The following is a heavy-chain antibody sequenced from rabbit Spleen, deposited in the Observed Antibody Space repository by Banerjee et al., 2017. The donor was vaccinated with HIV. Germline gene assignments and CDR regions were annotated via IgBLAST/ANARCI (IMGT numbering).Heavy chain of an antibody. CDR3: ARDTGSSFSSYGMDL. CDR1: GVSFISNYY. J-gene: IGHJ6*01. V-gene: IGHV1S40*01. D-gene: IGHD8-1*01. CDR2: IDTGSSDFT. Sequence: QSLEESGGDLVKPGASLTLTCTASGVSFISNYYMCWVRQAPGKGLEWIACIDTGSSDFTYFASWAKGRFTCSKTSSTTVTLQMTSLTAADTATYFCARDTGSSFSSYGMDLWGQGTLVTVS.